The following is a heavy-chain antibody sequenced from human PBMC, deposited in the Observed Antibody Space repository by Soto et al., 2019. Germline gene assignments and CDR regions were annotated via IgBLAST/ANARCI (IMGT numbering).Heavy chain of an antibody. CDR2: IYYSGST. V-gene: IGHV4-59*08. J-gene: IGHJ3*01. Sequence: SETLSLTCTVSGGSISSYYWSWIRQPPGKGLEWIGYIYYSGSTNYNPSLKSRVTISVDTSKNQFSLKLSSVTAADTAVYYCARRYRSAFDFSCQGTLVTGSS. D-gene: IGHD6-13*01. CDR3: ARRYRSAFDF. CDR1: GGSISSYY.